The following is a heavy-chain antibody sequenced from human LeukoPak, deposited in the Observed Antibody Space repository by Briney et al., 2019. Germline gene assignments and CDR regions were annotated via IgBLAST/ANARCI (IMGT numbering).Heavy chain of an antibody. D-gene: IGHD2-21*02. Sequence: PGGSLRLSCAASGFTFSSYAMSWVRQAPGQGLEWVSAISGSGGSTYYADSVKGRFTISRDNSKNTLYLQMNSLRAEDTAVYYCAKDLAYWGGDCYLGYFDYWGQGTLVTVSS. CDR2: ISGSGGST. CDR3: AKDLAYWGGDCYLGYFDY. CDR1: GFTFSSYA. V-gene: IGHV3-23*01. J-gene: IGHJ4*02.